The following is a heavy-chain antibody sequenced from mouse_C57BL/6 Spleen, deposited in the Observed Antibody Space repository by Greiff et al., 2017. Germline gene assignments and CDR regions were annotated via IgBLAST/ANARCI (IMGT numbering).Heavy chain of an antibody. CDR2: IDPSDCDT. Sequence: VQLQQPGAELVKPGSSVKLSCKASGYTFTSYWMHWVKQRPIQGLEWIGNIDPSDCDTHYNQKFKDKATLTVDKSSSTAYMQLSSLTSEDSAVYYCARGEGPYYFDDWGQGTTLTVSS. CDR1: GYTFTSYW. V-gene: IGHV1-52*01. J-gene: IGHJ2*01. CDR3: ARGEGPYYFDD.